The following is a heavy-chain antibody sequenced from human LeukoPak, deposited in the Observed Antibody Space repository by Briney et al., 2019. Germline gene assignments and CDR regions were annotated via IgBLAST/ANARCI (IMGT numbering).Heavy chain of an antibody. Sequence: PSETLSLTCTVSGGSISSGDYYWSWIRQPPGKGLEWIGYIYYSGSTYYNPSLKSRVTMSVDTSKNQFSLKLSSVTAADTAMYYCASSGKLHDAFDIWGQGTMVTVSS. V-gene: IGHV4-30-4*08. CDR3: ASSGKLHDAFDI. CDR1: GGSISSGDYY. CDR2: IYYSGST. D-gene: IGHD1-26*01. J-gene: IGHJ3*02.